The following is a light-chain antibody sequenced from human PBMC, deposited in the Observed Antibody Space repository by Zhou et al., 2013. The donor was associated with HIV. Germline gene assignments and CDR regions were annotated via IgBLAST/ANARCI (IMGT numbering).Light chain of an antibody. CDR2: KAS. V-gene: IGKV1-5*03. J-gene: IGKJ2*01. Sequence: DIQMTQSPSTLSASVGDRVTITCRASQSISSWLAWYQQKPGKAPKLLIYKASSLESGVPSRFGGSGSGTEFTLTISSLQTDDFATYYCHQFNSYSNTFGQGTKLEIK. CDR1: QSISSW. CDR3: HQFNSYSNT.